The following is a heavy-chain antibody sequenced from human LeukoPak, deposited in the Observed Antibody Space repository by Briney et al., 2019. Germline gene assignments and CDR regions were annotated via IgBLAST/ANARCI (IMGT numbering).Heavy chain of an antibody. CDR1: GDSVSTYY. J-gene: IGHJ4*02. D-gene: IGHD1-26*01. V-gene: IGHV4-4*07. CDR2: ISTSGST. Sequence: SETLSLTCTVSGDSVSTYYWSWIRQSAGKGLEWIGHISTSGSTTYNPSLKSRVSMSVGTSKKQFSLKLSSVTAADAAVYYCAREATVVGATIIWGQGALVTVSS. CDR3: AREATVVGATII.